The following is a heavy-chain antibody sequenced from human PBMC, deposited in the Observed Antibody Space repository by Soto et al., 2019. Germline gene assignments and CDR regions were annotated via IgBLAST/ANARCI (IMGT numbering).Heavy chain of an antibody. Sequence: SVKVSCKASGGTCSNYAINGVLRAPVQGLEWMGGIIPLFGTPNYAQKFQGRVTFTAHKSTSTAYMELRSLRSDDTAVYYCARGWETVGTTTPFAYWGQGTLVTVSS. D-gene: IGHD1-26*01. CDR3: ARGWETVGTTTPFAY. CDR1: GGTCSNYA. CDR2: IIPLFGTP. V-gene: IGHV1-69*06. J-gene: IGHJ4*02.